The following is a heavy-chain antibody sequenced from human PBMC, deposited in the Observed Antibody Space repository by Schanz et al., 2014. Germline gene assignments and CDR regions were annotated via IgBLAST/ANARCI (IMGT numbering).Heavy chain of an antibody. D-gene: IGHD3-10*01. CDR2: VSSSSSYT. V-gene: IGHV3-21*05. J-gene: IGHJ4*02. CDR3: ARIGGSVFDY. Sequence: VQLVESGGGVVQPGRSLRLSCAASGFTLRSYGMHWIRQAPGKGLEWVSYVSSSSSYTHYADSVKGRFTISRDNAKNSLYLQMNSLRAEDTAVYYCARIGGSVFDYWAQGTLVTVSS. CDR1: GFTLRSYG.